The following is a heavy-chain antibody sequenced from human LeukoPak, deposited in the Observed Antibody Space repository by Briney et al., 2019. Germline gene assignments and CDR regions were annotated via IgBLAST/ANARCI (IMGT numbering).Heavy chain of an antibody. J-gene: IGHJ4*02. Sequence: GGSLRLSCAASGFTVSSNYMSWIRQAPGKGPEWVSYISSGGSTIYYADSVKGRFTISRDNAKNSPYLQMNSLRAEDTAVYYCATHSSDYGDYTVDYWGQGTLVTVSS. CDR3: ATHSSDYGDYTVDY. CDR2: ISSGGSTI. CDR1: GFTVSSNY. D-gene: IGHD4-17*01. V-gene: IGHV3-11*01.